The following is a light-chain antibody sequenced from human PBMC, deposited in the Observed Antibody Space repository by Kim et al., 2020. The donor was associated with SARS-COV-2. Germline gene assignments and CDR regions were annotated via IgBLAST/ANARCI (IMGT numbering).Light chain of an antibody. CDR1: QSVISN. CDR2: GAS. J-gene: IGKJ1*01. Sequence: QGERATLARRASQSVISNLAWYQQRPGQAPRLVIYGASTRATGIPARFSGSGSGTEFTLTISSLQSEDFAVYYCQQYNNWPQTFGQGTKVDIK. V-gene: IGKV3-15*01. CDR3: QQYNNWPQT.